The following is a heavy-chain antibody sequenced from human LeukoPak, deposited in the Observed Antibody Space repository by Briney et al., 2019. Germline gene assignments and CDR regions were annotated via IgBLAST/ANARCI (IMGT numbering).Heavy chain of an antibody. CDR1: GGSISSSSYY. J-gene: IGHJ5*02. D-gene: IGHD3-10*01. V-gene: IGHV4-39*07. CDR2: INHSGST. Sequence: SETLSLTCTVSGGSISSSSYYWSWIRQPPGKGLEWIGEINHSGSTNYNPSLKSRVTISVDTSKNQFSLKLSSVTAADTAVYYCARGPWFSNRFDPWGQGTLVTVSS. CDR3: ARGPWFSNRFDP.